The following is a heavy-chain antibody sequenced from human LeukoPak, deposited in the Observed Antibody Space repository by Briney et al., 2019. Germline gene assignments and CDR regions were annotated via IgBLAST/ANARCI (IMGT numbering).Heavy chain of an antibody. CDR1: GFTFSSYA. J-gene: IGHJ6*03. Sequence: PGGSLRLSCAASGFTFSSYAMHWVRQAPGKGLEWVAVISYDGSNKYYADSVKGRFTISRDNSKNTLYLQMNNLRAEDTAIYYCARAKWTTAAILGSYYYYMDVWGKGTTVTVSS. CDR3: ARAKWTTAAILGSYYYYMDV. V-gene: IGHV3-30-3*01. CDR2: ISYDGSNK. D-gene: IGHD2-2*02.